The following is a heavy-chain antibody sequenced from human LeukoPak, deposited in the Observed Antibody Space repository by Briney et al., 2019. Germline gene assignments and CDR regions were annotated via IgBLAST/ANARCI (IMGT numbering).Heavy chain of an antibody. CDR3: ATLLAYASGSYLWFWFDR. D-gene: IGHD3-10*01. J-gene: IGHJ5*02. V-gene: IGHV1-24*01. CDR1: GYTLAELS. CDR2: FDPEAREK. Sequence: GASLKISWKLSGYTLAELSMHWVRQAPGKGLEWMGGFDPEAREKIYAQKFQGRVTMIEDTSTDTAYMELSSLRSEDTAVYYCATLLAYASGSYLWFWFDRWGQGTLVTVSS.